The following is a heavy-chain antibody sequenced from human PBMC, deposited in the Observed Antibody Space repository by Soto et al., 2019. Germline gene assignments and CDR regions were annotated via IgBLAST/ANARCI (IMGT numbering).Heavy chain of an antibody. CDR2: IYYSGST. D-gene: IGHD2-21*02. V-gene: IGHV4-39*01. J-gene: IGHJ5*02. CDR3: ARNDGTEVAKAFDP. CDR1: GGSISSSSYY. Sequence: SETLSLTCTVSGGSISSSSYYWGWIRQPPGKGLEWIGSIYYSGSTYYNPSLKSRVTISVDTSKNQFYLKLRSVTAADTAVYYCARNDGTEVAKAFDPWGQGTLVTVSS.